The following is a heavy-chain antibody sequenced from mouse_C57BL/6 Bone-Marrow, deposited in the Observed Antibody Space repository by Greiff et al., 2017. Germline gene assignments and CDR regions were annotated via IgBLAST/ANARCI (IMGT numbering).Heavy chain of an antibody. CDR1: GYTFTNYW. CDR3: AREASGYGNFLDY. Sequence: VQLQQSGAELVRPGTSVKMSCKASGYTFTNYWIGWAKQRPGHGLEWIGDIYPGGGYTKYNEKFKGKATLTADKSSSTAYMQFSSLTSEDSAIYYCAREASGYGNFLDYWGQGTTLTVSS. D-gene: IGHD2-1*01. CDR2: IYPGGGYT. J-gene: IGHJ2*01. V-gene: IGHV1-63*01.